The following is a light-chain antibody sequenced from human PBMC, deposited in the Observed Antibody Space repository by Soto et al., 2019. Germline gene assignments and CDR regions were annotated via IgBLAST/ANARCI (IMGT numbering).Light chain of an antibody. V-gene: IGKV3-20*01. CDR1: QSVSSSY. CDR3: QQYGSSPLT. Sequence: EIVLTQSPGTLSLSPEERATLSCRSRQSVSSSYLAWYQQRPGQAPRLLIYGASSRATGIPDRFSGSGSGTDFTLTISRLEPEDFAVYYCQQYGSSPLTFVGGTKVDIK. CDR2: GAS. J-gene: IGKJ4*01.